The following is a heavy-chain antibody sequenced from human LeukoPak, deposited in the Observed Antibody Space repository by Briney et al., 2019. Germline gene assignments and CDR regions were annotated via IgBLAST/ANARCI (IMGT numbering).Heavy chain of an antibody. Sequence: GGSLRLSCAASGFTFDDYAMHWVRQAPGKGLEWVSAISGSGGSTYYADSVKGRFTISRDNSKNTLYLQMNSLRAEDKAVYYCAKGELYYYYGMDVWGQGATVTVSS. CDR3: AKGELYYYYGMDV. J-gene: IGHJ6*02. CDR2: ISGSGGST. D-gene: IGHD1-7*01. CDR1: GFTFDDYA. V-gene: IGHV3-23*01.